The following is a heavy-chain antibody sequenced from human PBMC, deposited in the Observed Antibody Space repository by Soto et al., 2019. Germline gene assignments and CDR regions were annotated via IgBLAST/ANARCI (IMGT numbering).Heavy chain of an antibody. Sequence: SQTLSLTCAISGDSVSSNSAAWNWIRQSPSRGLEWLGRTYYRSKWYNDYAVSVKSRITINPDTSKNQFSLQLNSVTPEDTAVYYCARAPYYDYVWGSYRHHFDYWGQGTLVTVSS. CDR2: TYYRSKWYN. CDR1: GDSVSSNSAA. CDR3: ARAPYYDYVWGSYRHHFDY. D-gene: IGHD3-16*02. J-gene: IGHJ4*02. V-gene: IGHV6-1*01.